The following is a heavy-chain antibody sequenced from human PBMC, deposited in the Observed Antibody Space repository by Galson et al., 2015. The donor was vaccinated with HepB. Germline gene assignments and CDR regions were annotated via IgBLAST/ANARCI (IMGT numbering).Heavy chain of an antibody. CDR2: ISAYNGNT. Sequence: SVKVSCKASGYTFTSYGISWVRQAPGQGLEWMGWISAYNGNTNYAQKLQGRVTMTTDTSTSTAYMELRSLRSDDTAVYYCARVGTIFGVVINYYYMDVWGKGTTVTVSS. CDR1: GYTFTSYG. D-gene: IGHD3-3*01. CDR3: ARVGTIFGVVINYYYMDV. V-gene: IGHV1-18*01. J-gene: IGHJ6*03.